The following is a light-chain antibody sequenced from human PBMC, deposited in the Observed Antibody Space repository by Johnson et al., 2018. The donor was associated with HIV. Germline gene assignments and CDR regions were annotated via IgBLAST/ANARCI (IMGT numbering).Light chain of an antibody. Sequence: QSVLTQPPSVSAAPGQKVTISCSGSSSNIGNNYVSWYQQLPGTAPKLLIYENNKRPSGIPDRFSGSKSGTSATLGITGLQTGDEADYYCGTWDSSLSAGRGVGTGTKVTVL. V-gene: IGLV1-51*02. CDR1: SSNIGNNY. J-gene: IGLJ1*01. CDR2: ENN. CDR3: GTWDSSLSAGRG.